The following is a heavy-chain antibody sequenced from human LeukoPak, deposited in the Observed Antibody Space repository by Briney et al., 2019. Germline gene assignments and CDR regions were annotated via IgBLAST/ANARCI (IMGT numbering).Heavy chain of an antibody. J-gene: IGHJ4*02. CDR1: GFSLSTSGVG. CDR2: IYWDDDK. CDR3: AHRRGDDYGDYFDY. V-gene: IGHV2-5*02. Sequence: SGPTLVNPTQALTLTCTFSGFSLSTSGVGVGWIRQPPGKALEWLALIYWDDDKRYSPSLKSRLTITKDTSKNQVVLTMTNMDPVDTATYYCAHRRGDDYGDYFDYWGQGTLVTVSS. D-gene: IGHD4-17*01.